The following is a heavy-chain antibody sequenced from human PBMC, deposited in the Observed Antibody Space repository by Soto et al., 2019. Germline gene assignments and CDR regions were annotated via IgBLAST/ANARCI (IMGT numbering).Heavy chain of an antibody. J-gene: IGHJ4*02. CDR2: IKEDGSQI. CDR3: ARGGSDSSGYWRD. V-gene: IGHV3-7*02. CDR1: GLIFSNYW. D-gene: IGHD6-25*01. Sequence: DVQLVESGGGLVQPGGSLRLSCTASGLIFSNYWMTWVRQAPVKGPELVANIKEDGSQIDYVDSVKGRFTVSRDNAKNSVYLQMNTRSVEETAISYWARGGSDSSGYWRDWGQGALVTVSS.